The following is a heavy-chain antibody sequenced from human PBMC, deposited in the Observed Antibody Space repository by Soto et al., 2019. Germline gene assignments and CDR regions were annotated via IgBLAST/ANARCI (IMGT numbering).Heavy chain of an antibody. CDR3: ARPSGQLGQYSALPDN. V-gene: IGHV1-69*01. J-gene: IGHJ4*02. CDR1: GGTFSSYT. Sequence: QVQLVQSGAEVREPGSSVKVSCKASGGTFSSYTFAWVRQAPGQGLEWMGGIIPIFNTPLYPQKFKGRVTISADEFKATVYVELNSLTPEHTAVYYCARPSGQLGQYSALPDNWGQGTLVTVSS. CDR2: IIPIFNTP. D-gene: IGHD5-12*01.